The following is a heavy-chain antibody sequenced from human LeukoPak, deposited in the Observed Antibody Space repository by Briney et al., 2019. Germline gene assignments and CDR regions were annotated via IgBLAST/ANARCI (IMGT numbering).Heavy chain of an antibody. CDR2: INHSGST. V-gene: IGHV4-34*01. CDR1: GGSFSGYY. Sequence: PLETLSLTCAVYGGSFSGYYWSWIRQPPGKGLEWIGEINHSGSTNYNPSLKSRVPISVDPSKNQFSLKLSSVTAADTAVYYCARGPGYYGQGDYWGQGTLVTVSS. CDR3: ARGPGYYGQGDY. D-gene: IGHD3-10*01. J-gene: IGHJ4*02.